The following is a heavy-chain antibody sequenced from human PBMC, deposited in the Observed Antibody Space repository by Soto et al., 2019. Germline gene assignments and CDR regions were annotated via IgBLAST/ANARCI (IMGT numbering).Heavy chain of an antibody. Sequence: QVQLLQSGAEVKKPGTSVRVSCRASGYTFKDYDINWVRRAPGQGLEWMGWMNPNSGHTAYARKFHDRITMTRSVSARTAFMELSSLTPEDTAVYYCARRMTWSLWCFDLWGSGTQVTVSS. CDR2: MNPNSGHT. CDR3: ARRMTWSLWCFDL. V-gene: IGHV1-8*01. D-gene: IGHD3-3*01. J-gene: IGHJ2*01. CDR1: GYTFKDYD.